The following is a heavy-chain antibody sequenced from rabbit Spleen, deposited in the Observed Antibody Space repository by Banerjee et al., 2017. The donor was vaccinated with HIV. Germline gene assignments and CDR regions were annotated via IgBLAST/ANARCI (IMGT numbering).Heavy chain of an antibody. CDR2: IYTGNSKT. J-gene: IGHJ4*01. V-gene: IGHV1S40*01. Sequence: SLEESGGDLVKPGASLTLTCTASGFFFSSGYDMCWVRQAPGKGLEWIACIYTGNSKTYYASWAKGRFTISKTSSTTVTLQMTSLTVADTATYFCARDAGRGDYIDGVFNLWGQGTLVTVS. CDR1: GFFFSSGYD. CDR3: ARDAGRGDYIDGVFNL. D-gene: IGHD8-1*01.